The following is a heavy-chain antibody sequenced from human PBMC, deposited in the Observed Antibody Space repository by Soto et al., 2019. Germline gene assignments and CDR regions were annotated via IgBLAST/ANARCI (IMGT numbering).Heavy chain of an antibody. D-gene: IGHD3-9*01. CDR2: INPSGGST. V-gene: IGHV1-46*01. J-gene: IGHJ3*01. Sequence: GASVKVSCKASGYIFTIYYMHLVRQAPGQGYEWMGIINPSGGSTTYAQKFQGRVTISVDTSKNQFSLKLSSVTAADTAVYYCARLYPYYDILTGSQIYGFDFWGQGTMVTVSS. CDR3: ARLYPYYDILTGSQIYGFDF. CDR1: GYIFTIYY.